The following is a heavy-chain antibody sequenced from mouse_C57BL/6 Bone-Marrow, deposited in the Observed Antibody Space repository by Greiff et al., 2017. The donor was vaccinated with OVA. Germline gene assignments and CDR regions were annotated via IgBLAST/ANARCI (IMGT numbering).Heavy chain of an antibody. CDR3: AVYYCGWAWLAY. Sequence: VQLKQSVAELVRPGASVKLSCTASGFNIKNTYMHWVKQRPEQGLEWIGRIDPANGNTKYAPKFQGKATITADTSSNTAYLQLSSLTSEDTAIYYVAVYYCGWAWLAYWGQGTLVTVSA. V-gene: IGHV14-3*01. D-gene: IGHD1-1*01. CDR1: GFNIKNTY. CDR2: IDPANGNT. J-gene: IGHJ3*01.